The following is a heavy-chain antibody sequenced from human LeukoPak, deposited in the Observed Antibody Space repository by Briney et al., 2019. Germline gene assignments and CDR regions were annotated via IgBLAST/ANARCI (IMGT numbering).Heavy chain of an antibody. D-gene: IGHD6-25*01. J-gene: IGHJ4*02. CDR2: IHPSGST. CDR1: GGSFSHYY. CDR3: SRGSDESKTGDY. V-gene: IGHV4-34*01. Sequence: PSETLSLTCAIYGGSFSHYYWSWIRQPPGKGLEWVGEIHPSGSTSFNPSLESRVSISKDTSKNQSSLKLTSVTAADTAVYYCSRGSDESKTGDYWGQGTLVTVSS.